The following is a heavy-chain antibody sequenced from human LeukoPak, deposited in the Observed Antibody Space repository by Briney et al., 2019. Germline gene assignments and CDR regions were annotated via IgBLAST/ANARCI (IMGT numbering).Heavy chain of an antibody. Sequence: PGGSLRLSCAAPGFVFSASYMSWVRKAPGKGLEWVATIKPDGSEKYHVDSVSGRFTISRDNTNDSLFLQMNSLRVDDTAVYYCVRGGTYWTVSWGQGTLVNVS. CDR3: VRGGTYWTVS. CDR1: GFVFSASY. V-gene: IGHV3-7*01. J-gene: IGHJ5*01. CDR2: IKPDGSEK.